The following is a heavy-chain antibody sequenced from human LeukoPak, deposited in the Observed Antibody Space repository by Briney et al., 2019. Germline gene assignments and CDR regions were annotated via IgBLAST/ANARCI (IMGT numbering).Heavy chain of an antibody. V-gene: IGHV4-59*08. CDR1: GGSISSYY. D-gene: IGHD6-19*01. CDR3: ARANSSGWYGVYFDY. J-gene: IGHJ4*02. Sequence: SETLSLTCTVSGGSISSYYWSWIRQPPGKGLEWIGYIYYSGSTNYNPSLKSRVTISVDTSKNQFSLKLSSVTAADTAVYYCARANSSGWYGVYFDYWGQGTLVTVSS. CDR2: IYYSGST.